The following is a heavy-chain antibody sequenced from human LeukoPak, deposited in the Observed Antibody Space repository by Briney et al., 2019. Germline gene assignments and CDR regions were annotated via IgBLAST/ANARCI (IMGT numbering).Heavy chain of an antibody. Sequence: PGGSLRLSCAASGFTFSSYAMRWVRQAPGKGLEGVSAISGSGGSTYYADSVKGRFTISRDNSKNTLYLQMNSLRAEDTAVYYCAKVARRPITGTTGAFDIWGQGTMVTVSS. V-gene: IGHV3-23*01. CDR2: ISGSGGST. D-gene: IGHD1-7*01. CDR3: AKVARRPITGTTGAFDI. J-gene: IGHJ3*02. CDR1: GFTFSSYA.